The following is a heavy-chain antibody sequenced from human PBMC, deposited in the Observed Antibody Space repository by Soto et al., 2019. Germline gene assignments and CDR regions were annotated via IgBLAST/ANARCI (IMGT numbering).Heavy chain of an antibody. V-gene: IGHV1-2*04. CDR3: ASTQTSWYFDF. CDR2: INPNSGGT. J-gene: IGHJ2*01. CDR1: GYTFTGYY. Sequence: QVQLVQSGAEVKKPGASVKVSCKASGYTFTGYYMHWVRQAPGQGLEWMGWINPNSGGTNYAQKVQGWVTMTRDTSISTAYMELSRLRSDDTAVYYCASTQTSWYFDFWGRGTLVTVSS.